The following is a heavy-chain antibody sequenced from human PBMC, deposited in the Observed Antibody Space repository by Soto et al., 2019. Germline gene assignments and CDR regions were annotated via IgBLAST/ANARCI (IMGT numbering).Heavy chain of an antibody. CDR1: GFTFSSYW. CDR3: AGHLKAVGSGSPYYYYYMDV. J-gene: IGHJ6*03. V-gene: IGHV3-7*01. Sequence: GGSLRLSCAASGFTFSSYWMSWVRQAPGKGLEWVANIKQDGSEKYYVDSVKGRFTISRDNAKNSLYLQMNSLRAEDTAVYYCAGHLKAVGSGSPYYYYYMDVWGKGTTVTVSS. D-gene: IGHD3-10*01. CDR2: IKQDGSEK.